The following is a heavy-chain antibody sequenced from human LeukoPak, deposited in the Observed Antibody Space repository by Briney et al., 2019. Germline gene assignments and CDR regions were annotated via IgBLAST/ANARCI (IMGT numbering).Heavy chain of an antibody. J-gene: IGHJ6*03. D-gene: IGHD1-26*01. CDR2: IHYTGST. Sequence: SETLSLTCAVYGGSFSGYYWSWIRQPPGKGLEWIGNIHYTGSTYYNPSLKSRVTISVDTSKNQFSLKLSSVTAADTAVYYCARTGGSFYFYYYMDVWGKGTTVTVSS. V-gene: IGHV4-34*01. CDR3: ARTGGSFYFYYYMDV. CDR1: GGSFSGYY.